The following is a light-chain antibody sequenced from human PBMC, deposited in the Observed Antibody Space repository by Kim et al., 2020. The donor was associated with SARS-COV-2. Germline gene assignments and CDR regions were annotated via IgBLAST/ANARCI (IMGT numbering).Light chain of an antibody. CDR3: QVWDSTTYYV. J-gene: IGLJ3*02. V-gene: IGLV3-9*01. CDR1: DIEIRS. CDR2: RDT. Sequence: ARGQTVKLTCGGHDIEIRSVHWYQQKPGQAPVLVIYRDTNRPSGIPEGFSGSNSGNTATLTISRAQAGDEADYYCQVWDSTTYYVFGGGTQLTVL.